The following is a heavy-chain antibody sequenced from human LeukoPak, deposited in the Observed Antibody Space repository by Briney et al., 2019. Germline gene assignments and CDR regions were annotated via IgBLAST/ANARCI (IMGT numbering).Heavy chain of an antibody. CDR2: IRYDGSIK. CDR1: GFTFSSYA. CDR3: AKGIAVAGTELAD. D-gene: IGHD6-19*01. J-gene: IGHJ4*02. Sequence: GGSLRLSCAASGFTFSSYAMHWVRQAPGKGLEWVSFIRYDGSIKYYADSVEGRFTISRDNSENTLYLQMNSLRVDDTAVYYCAKGIAVAGTELADWGQGTLVTVSA. V-gene: IGHV3-30*02.